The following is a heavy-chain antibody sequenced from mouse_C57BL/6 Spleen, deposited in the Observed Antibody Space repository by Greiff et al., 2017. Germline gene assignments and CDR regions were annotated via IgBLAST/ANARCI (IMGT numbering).Heavy chain of an antibody. CDR3: ARWEGSEAMDY. CDR1: GYTFTSYW. V-gene: IGHV1-55*01. J-gene: IGHJ4*01. Sequence: QVQLQQPGAELVKPGASVKMSCKASGYTFTSYWITWVKQRPGQGLEWIGDIYPGSGSTNYNEKFKRKATLTVDTSSSTAYMQLSSLTSEDSAVYYCARWEGSEAMDYWGQGTSGTVSS. CDR2: IYPGSGST. D-gene: IGHD1-1*01.